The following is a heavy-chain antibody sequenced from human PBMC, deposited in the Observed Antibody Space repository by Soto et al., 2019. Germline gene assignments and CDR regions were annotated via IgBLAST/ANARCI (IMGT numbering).Heavy chain of an antibody. CDR1: GYTFTSYA. V-gene: IGHV1-3*05. CDR2: INAGNGNT. J-gene: IGHJ2*01. Sequence: QVQLVQSGAEEKKPGASVKVSCKASGYTFTSYAMHWVRQAPGQRLGWMGWINAGNGNTKYSQKFQGRVTITRDPAASAAYMELSSLRSEDTAVYYCARSPSWWYFDLWGRGTLVTVSS. CDR3: ARSPSWWYFDL.